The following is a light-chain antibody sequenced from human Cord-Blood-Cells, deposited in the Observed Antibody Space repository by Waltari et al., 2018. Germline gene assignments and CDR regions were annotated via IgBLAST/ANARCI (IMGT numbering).Light chain of an antibody. CDR1: SSDGGSYNL. CDR2: EGS. Sequence: QSALTQPASVSGSPGQSIAISCTGTSSDGGSYNLVSWYQQHPGKTPKLMIYEGSKRPSGVSNRFSGAKSGNTASLTISGLQAEDEADYYCCSYAGSSTVVFGGGTKRTVL. V-gene: IGLV2-23*01. CDR3: CSYAGSSTVV. J-gene: IGLJ2*01.